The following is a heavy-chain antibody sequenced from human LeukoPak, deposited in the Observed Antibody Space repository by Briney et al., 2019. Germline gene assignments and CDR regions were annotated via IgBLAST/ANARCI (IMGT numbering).Heavy chain of an antibody. D-gene: IGHD6-19*01. CDR1: GFTFSSYE. Sequence: PRGSLRLSCAASGFTFSSYEMNWVRQAPGKGLEWVSYISSSGSTIYYADSVKGRFTISRDNAKNSLYLQMNSLRAEDTAVYYCARGIGAVAGKHLDYWGQGTLVTVSS. CDR2: ISSSGSTI. V-gene: IGHV3-48*03. J-gene: IGHJ4*02. CDR3: ARGIGAVAGKHLDY.